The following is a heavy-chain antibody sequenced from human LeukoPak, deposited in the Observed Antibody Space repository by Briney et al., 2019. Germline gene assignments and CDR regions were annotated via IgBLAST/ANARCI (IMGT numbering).Heavy chain of an antibody. J-gene: IGHJ6*03. CDR2: IYYSGST. CDR1: GGSISSGGYY. CDR3: ARENYDSSGSIRPSYYYYYMDV. D-gene: IGHD3-22*01. Sequence: SETLSFTCTVSGGSISSGGYYWSWIRQHPGKGLEWIGYIYYSGSTYYNPSLKSRVTISVDTSKNQFSLKLSSVTAADTAVYYCARENYDSSGSIRPSYYYYYMDVWGKGTTVTVSS. V-gene: IGHV4-31*03.